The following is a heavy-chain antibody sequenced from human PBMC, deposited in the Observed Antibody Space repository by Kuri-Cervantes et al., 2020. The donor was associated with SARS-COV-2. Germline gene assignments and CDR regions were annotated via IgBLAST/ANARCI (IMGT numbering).Heavy chain of an antibody. J-gene: IGHJ4*02. CDR2: IGTAGDT. CDR3: ARGGSSGWSFDY. V-gene: IGHV3-13*01. Sequence: GGSLRLSCAASGFTFSGSAMHWVRQATGKGLEWVSAIGTAGDTYYPGSVKGRFTISRENAKNSLYLQMNSLRAGDTAVYYCARGGSSGWSFDYWGQGTLVTVSS. D-gene: IGHD6-19*01. CDR1: GFTFSGSA.